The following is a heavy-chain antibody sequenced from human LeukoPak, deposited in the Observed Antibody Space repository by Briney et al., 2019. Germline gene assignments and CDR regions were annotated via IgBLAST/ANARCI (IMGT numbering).Heavy chain of an antibody. CDR1: GGSISSYY. D-gene: IGHD5-12*01. CDR3: ARGPYNEKWLRFPYYYGMDV. Sequence: PSETLSLTCTVSGGSISSYYWSWIRQPPGKGLEWIGYIYYSGSTNCNPSLKSRVTISVDTSKNQFSLKLSSVTAADTAVYYCARGPYNEKWLRFPYYYGMDVWGQGTTVTVSS. J-gene: IGHJ6*02. CDR2: IYYSGST. V-gene: IGHV4-59*08.